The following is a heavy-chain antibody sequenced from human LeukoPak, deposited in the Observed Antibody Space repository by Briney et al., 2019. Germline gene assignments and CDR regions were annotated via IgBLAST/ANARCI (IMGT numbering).Heavy chain of an antibody. D-gene: IGHD2-21*02. J-gene: IGHJ3*02. Sequence: GGSLRLSCAASGFTFSNAWMSWVRQAPGKGLEWVGRIKSKTDGGTTDYAAPVKGRFTISGDDSKNTLYLQMNSLKTEDTAVYYCTTVLGTSVYCGGDCYSFGAFDIWGQGTMVTVSS. CDR3: TTVLGTSVYCGGDCYSFGAFDI. CDR1: GFTFSNAW. CDR2: IKSKTDGGTT. V-gene: IGHV3-15*01.